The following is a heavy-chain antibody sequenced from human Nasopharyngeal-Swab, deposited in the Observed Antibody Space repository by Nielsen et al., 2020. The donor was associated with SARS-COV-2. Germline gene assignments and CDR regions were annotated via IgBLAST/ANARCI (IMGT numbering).Heavy chain of an antibody. V-gene: IGHV3-30*18. CDR1: GFTFSSYG. Sequence: GEPLKISCAASGFTFSSYGMHWVRQAPGKGLEWVAVISYDGNYKYYADSVQGRFTISRDNSKNTLFLQMNSLRAEDTAVYYCAKGRVTIFGVVIIDYYYYMDVWGKGTTVTVSS. D-gene: IGHD3-3*01. CDR2: ISYDGNYK. J-gene: IGHJ6*03. CDR3: AKGRVTIFGVVIIDYYYYMDV.